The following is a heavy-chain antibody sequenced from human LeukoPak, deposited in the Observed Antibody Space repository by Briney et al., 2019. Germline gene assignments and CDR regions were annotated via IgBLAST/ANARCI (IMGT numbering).Heavy chain of an antibody. CDR3: ARSYYGSGTSYGMDV. CDR1: GFTFSRHW. J-gene: IGHJ6*02. V-gene: IGHV3-7*01. D-gene: IGHD3-10*01. Sequence: GGSLRLSCAVSGFTFSRHWMSWVRQAPGKGLEWLANIKQDGSEKYYVDSVEGRFTISRDNAKNSLYLQMNSLRAEDAAVYYCARSYYGSGTSYGMDVWGQGTTVTVSS. CDR2: IKQDGSEK.